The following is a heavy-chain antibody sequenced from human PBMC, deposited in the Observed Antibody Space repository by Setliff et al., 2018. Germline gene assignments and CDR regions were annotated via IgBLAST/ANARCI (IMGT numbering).Heavy chain of an antibody. D-gene: IGHD3-3*01. V-gene: IGHV3-49*04. CDR1: GFTFGDYA. CDR3: TRRSYYNFWSGYLWDYYGMDV. J-gene: IGHJ6*02. CDR2: IRSKAYGGTT. Sequence: LRLSCTASGFTFGDYAMSWVRQAPGKGLEWVGFIRSKAYGGTTEYAASVKGRFTISRDDSKSIAYLQINSLKTEDTAVYYCTRRSYYNFWSGYLWDYYGMDVWGQGTTVTVSS.